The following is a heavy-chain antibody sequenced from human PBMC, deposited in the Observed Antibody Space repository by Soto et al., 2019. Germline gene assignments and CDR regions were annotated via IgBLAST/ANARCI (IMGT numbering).Heavy chain of an antibody. CDR3: ASDLAAGGTFAY. D-gene: IGHD6-13*01. V-gene: IGHV1-18*01. CDR1: GYTFTSHG. Sequence: QVQLVQSGAEVKKPGASVKVSCKASGYTFTSHGISWVRQAPGQGLEWMGWISAYNGNTNYAQKLQGRVTMTTDTSKRTVYMALRSRRSDDTAGYYCASDLAAGGTFAYGGQGTLVTVSS. CDR2: ISAYNGNT. J-gene: IGHJ4*02.